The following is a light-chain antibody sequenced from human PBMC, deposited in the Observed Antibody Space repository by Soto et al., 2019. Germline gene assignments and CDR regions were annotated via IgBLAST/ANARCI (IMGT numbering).Light chain of an antibody. CDR2: AAS. J-gene: IGKJ2*01. CDR1: QSVANY. Sequence: EIVLTQSPATLSLSPGERATLSCRASQSVANYLAWYQQKPGQAPRLLIYAASNRATGIPARFSGSGSGTDFTLTISSLEPEDFAVYYCQQRSDWPPYTFGQGTKVDI. V-gene: IGKV3-11*01. CDR3: QQRSDWPPYT.